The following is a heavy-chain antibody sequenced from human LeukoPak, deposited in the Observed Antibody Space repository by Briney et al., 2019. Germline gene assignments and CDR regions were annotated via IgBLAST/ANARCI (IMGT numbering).Heavy chain of an antibody. D-gene: IGHD6-19*01. CDR3: ARVEAVAGTEAFVI. J-gene: IGHJ3*02. CDR1: GFTVSSTY. Sequence: GGCLRLSCAASGFTVSSTYMSWARQAPGKGLEWVSLIYSGGSTYYADSVKGRFTISRDNSKNTLYLQVNSLRAEDTAVYYCARVEAVAGTEAFVIRGRRGIVSVSS. CDR2: IYSGGST. V-gene: IGHV3-66*01.